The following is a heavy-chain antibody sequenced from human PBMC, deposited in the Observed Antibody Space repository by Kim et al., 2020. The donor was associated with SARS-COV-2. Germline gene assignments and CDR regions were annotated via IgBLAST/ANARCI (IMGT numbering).Heavy chain of an antibody. J-gene: IGHJ5*02. V-gene: IGHV1-58*01. D-gene: IGHD3-3*01. CDR1: GFTFTSSA. Sequence: SVKVSCKASGFTFTSSAVQWVRQARGLRLEWIGWIVVGSGNTNYAQKFQERVTITRDMSTSTAYMELSSLRSEVTAVYYCAGIRFLEPYNWFDPWGQGTQVTVSS. CDR2: IVVGSGNT. CDR3: AGIRFLEPYNWFDP.